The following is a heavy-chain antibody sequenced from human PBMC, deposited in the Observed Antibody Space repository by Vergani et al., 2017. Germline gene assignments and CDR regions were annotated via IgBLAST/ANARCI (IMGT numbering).Heavy chain of an antibody. D-gene: IGHD6-19*01. Sequence: EVQLVETGGGLIQPGGSLRLSCAASGFTVSSNYMSWVRQAPGKGLEWVSVIYSGGSTYYADSVKGRFTISRDNSKNTLYLQMNSLRADDTAVYYCARVDIAVAGVDYWGQGTLVTVSS. CDR3: ARVDIAVAGVDY. J-gene: IGHJ4*02. V-gene: IGHV3-53*02. CDR1: GFTVSSNY. CDR2: IYSGGST.